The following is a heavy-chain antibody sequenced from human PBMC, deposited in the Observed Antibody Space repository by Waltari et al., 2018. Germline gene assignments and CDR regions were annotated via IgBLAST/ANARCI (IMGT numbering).Heavy chain of an antibody. CDR3: ARDTGGSGSFHNWFDP. V-gene: IGHV1-3*01. D-gene: IGHD3-10*01. Sequence: QVQLVQSGAEVKKPGASVKVSCKASGYTFTSYAMHWVRQATGQRLEWMGWINAGNGNTKYSQKFQGRVTITRDTSASTAYMELSSLRSEDTAVYYCARDTGGSGSFHNWFDPWGQGTLVTVSS. CDR2: INAGNGNT. CDR1: GYTFTSYA. J-gene: IGHJ5*02.